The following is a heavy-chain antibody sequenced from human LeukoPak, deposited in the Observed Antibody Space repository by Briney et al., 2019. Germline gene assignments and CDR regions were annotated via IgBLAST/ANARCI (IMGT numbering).Heavy chain of an antibody. CDR1: GFTFSSYG. V-gene: IGHV3-30*02. Sequence: PGGSLRLSCAASGFTFSSYGMHWVRQAPGKGLEWVAFIRYDGSNKYYADSVKGRFTISRDNAKNSLYLQMNSLRAEDTAVYYCARDPDLITMARGVQDYWGQGTLVTVSS. CDR3: ARDPDLITMARGVQDY. J-gene: IGHJ4*02. CDR2: IRYDGSNK. D-gene: IGHD3-10*01.